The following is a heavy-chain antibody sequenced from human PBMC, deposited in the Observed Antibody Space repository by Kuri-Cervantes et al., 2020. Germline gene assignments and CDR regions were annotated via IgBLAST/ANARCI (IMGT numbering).Heavy chain of an antibody. Sequence: ESLKISCAVYGGSLGDYYWNWIRQPPGKGLEWIGEISLSGSTKYNPSLKSRVTISTDTSKNQFSLKLNSVTAADTAVYYCARVRGRRGYSGYGTLPDYWGQGTLVTVSS. CDR2: ISLSGST. CDR1: GGSLGDYY. V-gene: IGHV4-34*01. D-gene: IGHD5-12*01. J-gene: IGHJ4*02. CDR3: ARVRGRRGYSGYGTLPDY.